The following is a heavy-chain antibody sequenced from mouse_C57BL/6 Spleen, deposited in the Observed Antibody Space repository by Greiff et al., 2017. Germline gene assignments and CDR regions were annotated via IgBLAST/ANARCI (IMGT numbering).Heavy chain of an antibody. J-gene: IGHJ4*01. Sequence: EVKLLESGPGLVKPSQSLSLTCSVTGYSITSGYYWNWIRQFPGNKLEWMGYISYDGSNNYNPSLKNRISITRDTSKNQFFLKLNSVTTEDTATYYCAVGSRGYYAMDYWGQGTSVTVSS. CDR2: ISYDGSN. CDR1: GYSITSGYY. CDR3: AVGSRGYYAMDY. V-gene: IGHV3-6*01. D-gene: IGHD1-1*01.